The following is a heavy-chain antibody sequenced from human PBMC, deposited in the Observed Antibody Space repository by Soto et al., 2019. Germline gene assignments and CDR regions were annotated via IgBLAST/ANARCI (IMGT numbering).Heavy chain of an antibody. Sequence: PGESLKISCKGSGYSFTSYWIGWVRQMPGKGLEWMGIIYPGDSDTRYSPSFQGQVTISADKSISTAYLQWSSLKASDTAMYYCARLGITGTARYFYYGMDVCGQGTTVTVSS. CDR1: GYSFTSYW. CDR2: IYPGDSDT. D-gene: IGHD1-20*01. J-gene: IGHJ6*02. CDR3: ARLGITGTARYFYYGMDV. V-gene: IGHV5-51*01.